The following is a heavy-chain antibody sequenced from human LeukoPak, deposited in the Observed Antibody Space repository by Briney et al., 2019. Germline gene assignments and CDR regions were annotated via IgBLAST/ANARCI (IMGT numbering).Heavy chain of an antibody. D-gene: IGHD3-10*01. CDR1: GGSISSYY. Sequence: SETLSLTCTVSGGSISSYYWSWIRQPAGKGLEWIGRIYTSGSTNYNPSLKSRVTISVDTSKNQFSLKLSSVTAADTAVYYCARTMYYYGSGSYFFDYWGQGTLVTVSS. J-gene: IGHJ4*02. CDR3: ARTMYYYGSGSYFFDY. V-gene: IGHV4-4*07. CDR2: IYTSGST.